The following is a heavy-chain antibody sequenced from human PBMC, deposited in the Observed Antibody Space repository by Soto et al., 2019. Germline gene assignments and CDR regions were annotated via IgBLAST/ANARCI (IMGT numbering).Heavy chain of an antibody. CDR1: GYTFYSHS. CDR3: ARCIQGDYYYGMDV. Sequence: QAQLVQSGAEVRKPGASVKVSCKASGYTFYSHSISWVRQAPGQGLEWMGRSNADYGNTQYAQKFRGRATMTTDTSTTTVYMELTNLRSAATAVYYFARCIQGDYYYGMDVWGQGTTVTVSS. J-gene: IGHJ6*02. CDR2: SNADYGNT. V-gene: IGHV1-18*01. D-gene: IGHD5-18*01.